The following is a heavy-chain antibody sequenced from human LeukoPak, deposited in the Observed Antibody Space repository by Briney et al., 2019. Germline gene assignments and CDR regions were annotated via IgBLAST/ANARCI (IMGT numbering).Heavy chain of an antibody. CDR3: AKYSTTGYYHPHYGMDV. CDR2: ISGSGGST. V-gene: IGHV3-23*01. Sequence: GGSLRLSCAASGFTFSSYAMSWVRQAPGKGLECVSAISGSGGSTYYADSVKGRFTISRDNSKNTLYLQMNSLRAEDTAVYYCAKYSTTGYYHPHYGMDVWGQGTTVTVSS. CDR1: GFTFSSYA. J-gene: IGHJ6*02. D-gene: IGHD3-9*01.